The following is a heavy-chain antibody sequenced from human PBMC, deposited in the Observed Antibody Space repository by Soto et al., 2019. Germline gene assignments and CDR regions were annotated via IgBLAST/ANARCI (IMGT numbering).Heavy chain of an antibody. CDR3: ARLRYFDWSTSYGMDV. J-gene: IGHJ6*02. V-gene: IGHV5-10-1*01. D-gene: IGHD3-9*01. Sequence: GESLKISCKGSGYSFTSYWISWVRQMPGKGLEWMGRIDPSDSYTNYSPSFQGHVTISADKSISTAYLQWSSLKASDTAMYYCARLRYFDWSTSYGMDVWGQGTTVTVS. CDR1: GYSFTSYW. CDR2: IDPSDSYT.